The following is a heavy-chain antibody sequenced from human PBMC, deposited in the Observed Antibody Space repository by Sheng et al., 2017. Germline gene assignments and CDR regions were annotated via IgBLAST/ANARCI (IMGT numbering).Heavy chain of an antibody. D-gene: IGHD4-17*01. Sequence: QVQLQESGPGLVKPSETLSLTCTVSGYSISSGYYWGWIRQPPGKGLEWIGSIYHSGTTYYNPSLKSRVTISVDTSKNQFSLKLSSVTAADTAVYYCARDPGDYGRNWFDPWGPGKPGRPSP. CDR3: ARDPGDYGRNWFDP. J-gene: IGHJ5*02. CDR1: GYSISSGYY. CDR2: IYHSGTT. V-gene: IGHV4-38-2*02.